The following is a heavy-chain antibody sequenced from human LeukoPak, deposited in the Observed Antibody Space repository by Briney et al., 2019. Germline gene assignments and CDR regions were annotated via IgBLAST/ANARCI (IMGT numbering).Heavy chain of an antibody. CDR1: GFTFSSYA. J-gene: IGHJ6*02. CDR2: TSGSGGST. CDR3: AAPTYGMDV. Sequence: GGSLRLSCAASGFTFSSYAMSWVRQAPGKGLEWVSATSGSGGSTYYADSVKGRFTISRDNSKNTLYLQMNSLRAEDTAVYYRAAPTYGMDVWGQGTTVTVSS. D-gene: IGHD4-17*01. V-gene: IGHV3-23*01.